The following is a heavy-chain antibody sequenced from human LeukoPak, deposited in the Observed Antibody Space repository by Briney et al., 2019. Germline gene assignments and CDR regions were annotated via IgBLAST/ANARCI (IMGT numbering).Heavy chain of an antibody. CDR2: IKHDGSEK. CDR3: AREYSGSQIFYYYYYYMDV. J-gene: IGHJ6*03. D-gene: IGHD1-26*01. V-gene: IGHV3-7*01. CDR1: GFTFSSYW. Sequence: SGGSLRLSCAASGFTFSSYWMSWVRQAPGKGLEWVADIKHDGSEKYYVDSVKGRFTISRDNAKNSLYLQMNSLRAEDTAVYYWAREYSGSQIFYYYYYYMDVWGKGTTVTVSS.